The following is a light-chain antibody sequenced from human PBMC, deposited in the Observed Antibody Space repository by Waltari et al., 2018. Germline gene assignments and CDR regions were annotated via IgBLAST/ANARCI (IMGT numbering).Light chain of an antibody. CDR2: WAS. J-gene: IGKJ2*01. CDR3: QQSFTTPPT. V-gene: IGKV4-1*01. CDR1: QKVFYNSNDKNY. Sequence: DIVLTQSPDSLAVSLGERATINCKSRQKVFYNSNDKNYIVWYQQKSGQPPKLLIYWASTRESGVPDRFSGSGSGTEFTLTISNLQAEDVAVYYCQQSFTTPPTFGQGTKLEIK.